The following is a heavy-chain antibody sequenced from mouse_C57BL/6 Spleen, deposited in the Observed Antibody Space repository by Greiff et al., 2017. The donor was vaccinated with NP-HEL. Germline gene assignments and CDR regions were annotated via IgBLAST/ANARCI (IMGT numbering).Heavy chain of an antibody. Sequence: EVQLQQSGAELVRPGASVKLSCTASGFNIKDYYMHWVKQRPEQGLEWIGRFDPEDGDTEYAPKFQGKATMTADTSSNPAYLQLSSLTSEDTAVYYGTQGAVAAYRWLDDWGTGTTVTVSA. J-gene: IGHJ1*03. V-gene: IGHV14-1*01. D-gene: IGHD1-1*02. CDR2: FDPEDGDT. CDR1: GFNIKDYY. CDR3: TQGAVAAYRWLDD.